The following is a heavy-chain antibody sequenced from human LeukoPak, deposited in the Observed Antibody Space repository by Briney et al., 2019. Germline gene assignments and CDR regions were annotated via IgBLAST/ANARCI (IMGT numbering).Heavy chain of an antibody. J-gene: IGHJ4*02. V-gene: IGHV3-72*01. CDR3: ASVSAGLVEY. CDR1: GGSISSYY. Sequence: LSLTCTVSGGSISSYYWSWIRQPPGKGLEWVGRIRNKAKSYTTEVAASVKGRFTISRDDSRNSLYLQMNGLKTEDTAVYFCASVSAGLVEYWGQGTLVTVSS. CDR2: IRNKAKSYTT. D-gene: IGHD3-16*01.